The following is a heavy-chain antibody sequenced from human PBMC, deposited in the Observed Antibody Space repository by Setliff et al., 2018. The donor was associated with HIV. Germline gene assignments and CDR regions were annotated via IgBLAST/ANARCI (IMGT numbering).Heavy chain of an antibody. D-gene: IGHD6-19*01. CDR1: GFTLGDYA. CDR3: AKGSTIVVVAGTGYFQH. V-gene: IGHV3-23*01. Sequence: PGGSLRLSCTASGFTLGDYAMSWVRQAPGKGLEWVSGISGSGGSTNYADSVKGRFTISRDNSKNTLYLQMNSLRAEDTAEYYCAKGSTIVVVAGTGYFQHWGQGTLVTVSS. J-gene: IGHJ1*01. CDR2: ISGSGGST.